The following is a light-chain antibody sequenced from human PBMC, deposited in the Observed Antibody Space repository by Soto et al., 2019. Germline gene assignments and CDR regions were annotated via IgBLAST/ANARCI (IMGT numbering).Light chain of an antibody. V-gene: IGLV2-23*02. J-gene: IGLJ1*01. CDR1: SSDVGGYNY. Sequence: QSVLTQPASVSGSPGQSITISCTGTSSDVGGYNYVSWYQHHPGKAPKLMIYEVTKRPSGISYRFSGSKSGNTASLTISGLQAEDEADYYCCSYAGSSTSPYVFGTGTKVTVL. CDR3: CSYAGSSTSPYV. CDR2: EVT.